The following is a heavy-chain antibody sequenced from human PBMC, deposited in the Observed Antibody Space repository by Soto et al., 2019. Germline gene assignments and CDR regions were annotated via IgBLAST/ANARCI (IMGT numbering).Heavy chain of an antibody. CDR2: ISSSGSTI. Sequence: QVQLVESGGGLVKPGGSLRLSCAASGFIFSDYSMSWIRQAPGKGLEWVSYISSSGSTIYYADSVKGRFTISRDNAKNSRALQRDSLRAEDTAVYYGARGRGGCLGGYYYSYMDVWGKGTTVTVSS. CDR3: ARGRGGCLGGYYYSYMDV. D-gene: IGHD3-16*01. V-gene: IGHV3-11*01. J-gene: IGHJ6*03. CDR1: GFIFSDYS.